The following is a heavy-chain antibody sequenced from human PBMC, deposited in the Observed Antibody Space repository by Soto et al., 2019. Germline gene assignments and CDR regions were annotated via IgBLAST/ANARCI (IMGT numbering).Heavy chain of an antibody. CDR2: TRNKANSYTT. J-gene: IGHJ4*02. V-gene: IGHV3-72*01. D-gene: IGHD3-16*01. CDR1: GFTFSDHY. CDR3: ARVLTSSGGYYFDY. Sequence: GSLRLSCAASGFTFSDHYMDWVRQAPGKGLEWVGRTRNKANSYTTEYAASVKGRFTISRDDSKNSLYLQMNSMKTEDTAVYFCARVLTSSGGYYFDYWGQGTLVTVSS.